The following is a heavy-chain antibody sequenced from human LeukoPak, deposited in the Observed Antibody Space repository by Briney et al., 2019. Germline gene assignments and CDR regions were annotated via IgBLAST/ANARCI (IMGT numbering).Heavy chain of an antibody. CDR1: GFTVGSNT. Sequence: GGSLRLSCAASGFTVGSNTMSWVRQAPGKGLEWVSIIYSGGSTSYADSVKGRFTISRDNSKNTLYLQMNSLRTEDTAVYYCARGGSYFEISGYYFYWGQGTLVTVSS. CDR3: ARGGSYFEISGYYFY. CDR2: IYSGGST. J-gene: IGHJ4*02. D-gene: IGHD3-22*01. V-gene: IGHV3-66*01.